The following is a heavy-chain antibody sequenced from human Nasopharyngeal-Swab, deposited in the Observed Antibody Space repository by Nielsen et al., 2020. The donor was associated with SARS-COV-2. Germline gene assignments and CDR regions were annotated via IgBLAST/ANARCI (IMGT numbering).Heavy chain of an antibody. CDR1: GFKFSSYV. CDR3: AKDGGGSGNDWDFDF. J-gene: IGHJ2*01. CDR2: IGRSGITT. V-gene: IGHV3-23*01. Sequence: GESLKISCAASGFKFSSYVMTWVRQAPGKGLEWVGGIGRSGITTYYADSVKGRLTISRDNSKNTLFLQVNSLRVEDTAIYYCAKDGGGSGNDWDFDFWGRGILVTVSS. D-gene: IGHD6-19*01.